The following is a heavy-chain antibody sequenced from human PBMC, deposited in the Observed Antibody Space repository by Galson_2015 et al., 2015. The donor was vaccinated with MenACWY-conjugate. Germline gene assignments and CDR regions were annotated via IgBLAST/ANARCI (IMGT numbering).Heavy chain of an antibody. CDR2: LNNDGGTT. D-gene: IGHD3-10*01. J-gene: IGHJ4*02. Sequence: SLRLSCAGSGFTFSTYAMHWVRQATGKGLEYVSALNNDGGTTYYADPVKGRFTISRDNSKDTLYLQMSSLRPEDTAVYYCVKDRGRVVRDFDHWGQGILVTISS. CDR3: VKDRGRVVRDFDH. CDR1: GFTFSTYA. V-gene: IGHV3-64D*09.